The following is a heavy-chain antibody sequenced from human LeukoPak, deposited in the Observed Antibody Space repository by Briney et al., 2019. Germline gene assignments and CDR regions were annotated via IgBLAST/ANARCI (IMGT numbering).Heavy chain of an antibody. CDR1: GFTFSSYG. Sequence: QPGGSLRLSCAASGFTFSSYGMHWVRQAPGKGLEWVAFIRYDGSNKYYADSVKGRFTISRDNSKNTLYLQMNSLRAEDTAVYYCAKDLGELIPSDIWGQGTMVTVSS. D-gene: IGHD3-10*01. J-gene: IGHJ3*02. V-gene: IGHV3-30*02. CDR3: AKDLGELIPSDI. CDR2: IRYDGSNK.